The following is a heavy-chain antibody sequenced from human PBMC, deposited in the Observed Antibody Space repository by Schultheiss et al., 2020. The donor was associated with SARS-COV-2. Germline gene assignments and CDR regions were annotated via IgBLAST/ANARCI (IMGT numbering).Heavy chain of an antibody. Sequence: SETLSLTCAVYGGSFSGYYWSWIRQPPGKGLEWIGEINHSGSTNYNPSLKSRVTMSADTSRNQFSLKLTSVTAADTAVYYCARLNRYSGYVSHFDRWGQGTLVTVSS. D-gene: IGHD5-12*01. CDR2: INHSGST. J-gene: IGHJ4*02. CDR1: GGSFSGYY. V-gene: IGHV4-34*01. CDR3: ARLNRYSGYVSHFDR.